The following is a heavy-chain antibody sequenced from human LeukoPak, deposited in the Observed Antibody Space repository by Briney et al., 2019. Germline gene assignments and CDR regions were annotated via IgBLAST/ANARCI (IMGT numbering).Heavy chain of an antibody. CDR2: FDPEDGET. D-gene: IGHD5-12*01. V-gene: IGHV1-24*01. J-gene: IGHJ4*02. CDR3: ATLGDSGYDPGYFDY. CDR1: GYTLTELS. Sequence: GASVKVSCKVSGYTLTELSMHWVRQAPGKGLEWMGGFDPEDGETIYAQKFQGRVTMTEDTSTDTAYMELSSLRSEDTAVYYCATLGDSGYDPGYFDYWGQGTLVTVSS.